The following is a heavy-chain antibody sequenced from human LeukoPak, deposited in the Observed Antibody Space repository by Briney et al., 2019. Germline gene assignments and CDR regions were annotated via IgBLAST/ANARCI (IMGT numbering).Heavy chain of an antibody. J-gene: IGHJ4*02. CDR1: GFTLSSNL. D-gene: IGHD3-22*01. Sequence: GGSLRLSCAASGFTLSSNLMHWVRQAPGKGLVWVSRINSDGRGTGYADSVKGRFTISRDITRNTVYLQMNSLRAEDTAVYFCSRSYFDSSGYAILFDFWGQGALVTVSS. CDR3: SRSYFDSSGYAILFDF. V-gene: IGHV3-74*01. CDR2: INSDGRGT.